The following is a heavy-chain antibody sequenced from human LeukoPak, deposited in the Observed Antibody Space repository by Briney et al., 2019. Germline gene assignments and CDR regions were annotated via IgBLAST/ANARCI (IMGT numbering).Heavy chain of an antibody. D-gene: IGHD3-10*01. CDR2: ISSGSDTI. CDR1: GFAFSTYS. Sequence: PGGSLRLSCAASGFAFSTYSMSWVRHAPGKGLEWVSHISSGSDTIYYADSVKGRFTISRDNAKNSLYLQMNRLGADDTAVYYCARGSSEVLLWFGESPNWGQGTMVTVSS. CDR3: ARGSSEVLLWFGESPN. V-gene: IGHV3-48*01. J-gene: IGHJ3*01.